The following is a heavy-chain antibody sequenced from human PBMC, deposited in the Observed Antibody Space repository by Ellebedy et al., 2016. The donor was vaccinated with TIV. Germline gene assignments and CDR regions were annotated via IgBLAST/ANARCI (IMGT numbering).Heavy chain of an antibody. D-gene: IGHD3/OR15-3a*01. CDR2: IFDTGST. Sequence: SETLSLTCTVSGGSISGATYYWGWIRQSPGKGLEWIGNIFDTGSTYHNPSLKSRVTISVDTSKNHFSLKLSSVTAADTAVYYCARSLMIFSFDKCYFDFWGRGTLVTVSS. CDR1: GGSISGATYY. V-gene: IGHV4-39*02. J-gene: IGHJ2*01. CDR3: ARSLMIFSFDKCYFDF.